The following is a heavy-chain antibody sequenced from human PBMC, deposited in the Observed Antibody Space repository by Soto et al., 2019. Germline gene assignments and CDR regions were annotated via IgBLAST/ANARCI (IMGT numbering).Heavy chain of an antibody. V-gene: IGHV3-33*01. Sequence: QVQLVESGGGVVQPGRSLRLSCAVSGFTFSDYGMFWVRQAPGKGLEWVAMIWFDGSTKHYADSVKGRFTISRDNSKNTLYLQRNSLRAEDTAVYYCARVGVDDYLNYFASWGQGTQVTVSS. CDR1: GFTFSDYG. D-gene: IGHD4-17*01. CDR3: ARVGVDDYLNYFAS. J-gene: IGHJ4*02. CDR2: IWFDGSTK.